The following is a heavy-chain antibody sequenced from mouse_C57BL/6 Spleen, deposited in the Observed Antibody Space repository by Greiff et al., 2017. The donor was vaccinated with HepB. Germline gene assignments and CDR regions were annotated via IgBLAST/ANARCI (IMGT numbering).Heavy chain of an antibody. Sequence: QVQLQQPGAELVMPGASVKLSCKASGYTFTSYWMHWVKQRPGQGLEWIGEVDPSDSYTNYNQKFKGKSTLTVDKSSSTAYMQLSSLTSEDSAVYYCARGDYSNYGWFAYWGQGTLVTVSA. CDR1: GYTFTSYW. V-gene: IGHV1-69*01. CDR3: ARGDYSNYGWFAY. J-gene: IGHJ3*01. D-gene: IGHD2-5*01. CDR2: VDPSDSYT.